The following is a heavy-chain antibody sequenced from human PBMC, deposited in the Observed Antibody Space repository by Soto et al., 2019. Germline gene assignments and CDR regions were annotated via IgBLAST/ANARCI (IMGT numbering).Heavy chain of an antibody. V-gene: IGHV3-21*01. J-gene: IGHJ6*02. CDR1: GFTFSSYS. CDR2: ISSSSSYI. D-gene: IGHD5-18*01. Sequence: EVQLVESGGGLVKPGGSLRLSCAASGFTFSSYSMNWVRQAPGKGLEWVSSISSSSSYIYYADSVKGRFTISRDNAKNSLYLQMNSLRAEHTAVYYCATRSYGYEGYYYYGMDVWGQGTTVTVSS. CDR3: ATRSYGYEGYYYYGMDV.